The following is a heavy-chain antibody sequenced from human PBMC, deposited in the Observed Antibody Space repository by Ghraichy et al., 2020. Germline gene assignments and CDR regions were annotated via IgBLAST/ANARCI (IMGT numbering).Heavy chain of an antibody. CDR3: AREGSTVTTTYNWFDP. CDR2: ISYDGSNK. D-gene: IGHD4-17*01. CDR1: GFTFSSYA. Sequence: GGSLRLSCAASGFTFSSYAMHWVRQAPGKGLEWVAVISYDGSNKYYADSVKGRFTISRDNSKNTLYLQMNSLRAEDTAVYYCAREGSTVTTTYNWFDPWGQGTLVTVSS. J-gene: IGHJ5*02. V-gene: IGHV3-30-3*01.